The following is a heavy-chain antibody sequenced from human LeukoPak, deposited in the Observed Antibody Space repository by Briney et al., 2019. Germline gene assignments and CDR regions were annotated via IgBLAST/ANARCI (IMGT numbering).Heavy chain of an antibody. CDR3: AREGGESYGTKGPFDY. CDR2: IYYSGST. V-gene: IGHV4-59*01. J-gene: IGHJ4*02. CDR1: GGSISSYY. Sequence: PSETLSLTCTVSGGSISSYYWSWIRQPPGKGLEWIGYIYYSGSTNYNPSLKSRVTISVDTSKNQFSLKLSSVTAADTAVYYCAREGGESYGTKGPFDYWGQGTLVTVSS. D-gene: IGHD5-18*01.